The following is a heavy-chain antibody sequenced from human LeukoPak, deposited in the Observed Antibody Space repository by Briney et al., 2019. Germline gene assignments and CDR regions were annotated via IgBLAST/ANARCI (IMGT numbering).Heavy chain of an antibody. Sequence: GGSLRPSCAASGFTVSSNYMSWVRQAPGKGLEWVSVIYSGGSTYYADSVKGRFTISRDNSKNTLYLQMNSLRAEDTAVYYCASLTRGYCSSTSCFSDYWGQGTLVTVSS. D-gene: IGHD2-2*01. CDR2: IYSGGST. V-gene: IGHV3-53*01. CDR1: GFTVSSNY. J-gene: IGHJ4*02. CDR3: ASLTRGYCSSTSCFSDY.